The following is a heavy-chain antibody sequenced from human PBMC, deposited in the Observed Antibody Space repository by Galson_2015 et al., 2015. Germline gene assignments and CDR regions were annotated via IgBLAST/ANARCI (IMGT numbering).Heavy chain of an antibody. CDR2: ISSSSSYI. CDR1: GFTFSSYS. D-gene: IGHD6-13*01. V-gene: IGHV3-21*01. CDR3: ARDSGSWGWSYFQH. Sequence: SLRLSCAASGFTFSSYSMNWVRQAPGKGLEWVSSISSSSSYIYYADSVKGRFTISRDNAKNSLYLQMNSLRAEDTAVYYCARDSGSWGWSYFQHWGQGTLVTVSS. J-gene: IGHJ1*01.